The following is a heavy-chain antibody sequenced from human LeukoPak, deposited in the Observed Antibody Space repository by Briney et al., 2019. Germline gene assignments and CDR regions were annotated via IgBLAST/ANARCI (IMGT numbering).Heavy chain of an antibody. D-gene: IGHD2-15*01. CDR1: GYTFTIYG. CDR3: AGLYCSGGSCYSGDYYYYYYMDV. V-gene: IGHV1-18*01. Sequence: ASVKVSCKTSGYTFTIYGISWVRQAPGQGLEWMGWISPYNGNTSYAQKLQDRVTMTTDTSTSTTYMELRSLRSDDTAVYYCAGLYCSGGSCYSGDYYYYYYMDVWGKGTTVTISS. J-gene: IGHJ6*03. CDR2: ISPYNGNT.